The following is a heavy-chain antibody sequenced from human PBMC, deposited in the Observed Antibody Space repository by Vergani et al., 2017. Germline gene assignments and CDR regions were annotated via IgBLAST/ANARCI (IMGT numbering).Heavy chain of an antibody. CDR3: ARLGQDYYGSGSPNWSFDY. D-gene: IGHD3-10*01. Sequence: EVQLVESGGGLVKPGGSLRLSCAASGFTFSSYSMNWVRQAPGKGLEWVSSISISSSYIYYADSVKGRFTISRDNAKNSLYLQMNSLRAEDTAVYYCARLGQDYYGSGSPNWSFDYWGQGTLVTVSS. CDR2: ISISSSYI. V-gene: IGHV3-21*01. CDR1: GFTFSSYS. J-gene: IGHJ4*02.